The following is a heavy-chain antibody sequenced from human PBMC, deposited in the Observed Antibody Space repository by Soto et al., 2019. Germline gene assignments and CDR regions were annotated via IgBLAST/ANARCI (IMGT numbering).Heavy chain of an antibody. CDR1: GGSIRSGDYY. CDR2: IYYSGST. V-gene: IGHV4-30-4*01. CDR3: ARRFLEWLPNNWFDP. J-gene: IGHJ5*02. Sequence: QVQLQESGPVLLKPSQTLSLTCTVSGGSIRSGDYYWSWMRQTPGKGLEWIGYIYYSGSTYYNPSLKSRVTISVDTSKNQFSLKLSSVTAADTAVYYCARRFLEWLPNNWFDPWGQGTLVTVSS. D-gene: IGHD3-3*01.